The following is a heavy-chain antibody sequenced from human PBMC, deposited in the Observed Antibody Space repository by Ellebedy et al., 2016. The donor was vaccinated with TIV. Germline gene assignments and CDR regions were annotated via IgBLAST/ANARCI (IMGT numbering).Heavy chain of an antibody. Sequence: MPSETLSLTCTVSGGSISSYYWSWIRQPPGKGLEWIGYIYYSGSTNYNPSLKSRVTISVDTSKNQFSLKLSSSTAADTAVYYCARALGYCSGGSCYEVRLDYWGQGTLVTVSS. J-gene: IGHJ4*02. CDR2: IYYSGST. D-gene: IGHD2-15*01. CDR1: GGSISSYY. CDR3: ARALGYCSGGSCYEVRLDY. V-gene: IGHV4-59*01.